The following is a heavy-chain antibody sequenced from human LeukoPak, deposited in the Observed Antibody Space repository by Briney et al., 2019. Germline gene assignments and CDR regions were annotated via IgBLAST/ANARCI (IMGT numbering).Heavy chain of an antibody. J-gene: IGHJ6*02. D-gene: IGHD3-10*01. CDR3: ARGSLITMVRGVISYYGMDV. CDR1: GYTFTSYD. Sequence: ASVKVSCKASGYTFTSYDINWVRQATGQGLEWMGWMNPNSGNTGYAQKFQGRVTMTRNTSISTAYMELSSLRSEVTAVYYCARGSLITMVRGVISYYGMDVWGQGTTVTVSS. V-gene: IGHV1-8*01. CDR2: MNPNSGNT.